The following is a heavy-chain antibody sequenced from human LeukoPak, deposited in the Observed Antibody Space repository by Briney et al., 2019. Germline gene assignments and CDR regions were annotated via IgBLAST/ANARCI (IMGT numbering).Heavy chain of an antibody. CDR2: IKHDEIEK. V-gene: IGHV3-7*03. J-gene: IGHJ4*02. CDR3: ARDTGALVTHFDY. Sequence: PGGSLRLSCAASGFTFSSYWMSWVRQAPGKGLEWVTNIKHDEIEKYHVDSVKGRFTISRDNAKNSLYLQMNSLRAEDTAAYYCARDTGALVTHFDYWGQGTLVTVSS. CDR1: GFTFSSYW. D-gene: IGHD5-18*01.